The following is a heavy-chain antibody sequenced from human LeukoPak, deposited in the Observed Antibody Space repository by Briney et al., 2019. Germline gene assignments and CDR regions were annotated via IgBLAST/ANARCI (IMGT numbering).Heavy chain of an antibody. D-gene: IGHD7-27*01. CDR3: ASRKLGNDY. J-gene: IGHJ4*02. CDR1: GGSVSDYY. Sequence: PSETLSLTCTISGGSVSDYYWSWIRQSPGKGLEWIGYIYHTGSTSYSPSLKSRVTISADTSQNQSSLKLSSVTAADTAVYYCASRKLGNDYWGQGTLVTVSS. CDR2: IYHTGST. V-gene: IGHV4-59*02.